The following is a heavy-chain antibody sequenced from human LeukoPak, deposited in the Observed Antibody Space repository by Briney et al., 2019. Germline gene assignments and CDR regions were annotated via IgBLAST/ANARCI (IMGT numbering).Heavy chain of an antibody. V-gene: IGHV3-23*01. CDR2: ISGSGGNT. D-gene: IGHD3-22*01. J-gene: IGHJ6*02. CDR3: ASQKANFYDSSGDV. Sequence: GGSLRLSCAASGFSFSSSAMSWVRQAPGKGREWVTAISGSGGNTYYAGSVKGRFTIFRDNSKNMLYLQMNSLRAEDTALYYCASQKANFYDSSGDVWGQGTTVTVSS. CDR1: GFSFSSSA.